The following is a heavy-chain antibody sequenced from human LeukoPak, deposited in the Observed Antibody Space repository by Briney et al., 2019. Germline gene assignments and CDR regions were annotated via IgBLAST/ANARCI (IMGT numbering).Heavy chain of an antibody. CDR1: GFTFRSYA. J-gene: IGHJ4*02. D-gene: IGHD3-22*01. CDR3: ARDNGRDYYDSSGQDY. CDR2: ISGSGGGT. Sequence: GGSLRLSCAASGFTFRSYAMNWVRQAPGKGLEWVSAISGSGGGTYYADSVKGRFTISRDNSKNTLYLQMNSLRAEDTAVYYCARDNGRDYYDSSGQDYWGQGTLVTVSS. V-gene: IGHV3-23*01.